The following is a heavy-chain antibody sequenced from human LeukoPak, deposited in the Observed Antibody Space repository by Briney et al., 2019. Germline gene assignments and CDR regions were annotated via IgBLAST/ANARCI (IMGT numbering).Heavy chain of an antibody. CDR1: GYSFTNYW. V-gene: IGHV5-10-1*01. CDR2: IDPSDSYT. Sequence: GESLKISCEGSGYSFTNYWISWVREMPGKGLERMGRIDPSDSYTNYSPSFQGHVTVSTDKSISTAFLQWNSLKASDTGMYYCARRDDYYDTWGQGTMVTVSS. CDR3: ARRDDYYDT. D-gene: IGHD3-16*01. J-gene: IGHJ3*02.